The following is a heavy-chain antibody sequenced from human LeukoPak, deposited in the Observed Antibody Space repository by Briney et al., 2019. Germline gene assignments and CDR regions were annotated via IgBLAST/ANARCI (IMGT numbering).Heavy chain of an antibody. CDR3: ARDPHGDYDIWYAFDI. Sequence: PGRSLRLSCAASGFTFDDYAMHWVRQAPGKGLEWVSYISSSSSTIYYADSVKGRFTISRDNAKNSLYLQMNSLRAEDTAVYYCARDPHGDYDIWYAFDIWGQGTMVTVSS. J-gene: IGHJ3*02. CDR1: GFTFDDYA. CDR2: ISSSSSTI. V-gene: IGHV3-48*01. D-gene: IGHD4-17*01.